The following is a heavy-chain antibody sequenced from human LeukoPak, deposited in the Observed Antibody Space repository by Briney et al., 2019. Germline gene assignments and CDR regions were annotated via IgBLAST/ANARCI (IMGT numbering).Heavy chain of an antibody. D-gene: IGHD2-15*01. J-gene: IGHJ4*02. Sequence: GESLKISCKTSGYSFTTYWIAWVRQMPGQGLEWMGIIFPGDSDTRYSPSFQGQVTISADKSISTAYLQWSSLKASDTAIYYCASEYCSGGNCYFDYWGQGTLVTVSS. V-gene: IGHV5-51*01. CDR2: IFPGDSDT. CDR1: GYSFTTYW. CDR3: ASEYCSGGNCYFDY.